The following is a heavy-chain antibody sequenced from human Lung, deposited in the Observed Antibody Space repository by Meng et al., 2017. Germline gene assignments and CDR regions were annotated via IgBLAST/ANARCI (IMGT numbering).Heavy chain of an antibody. CDR3: ARDKPPNDV. V-gene: IGHV3-30*01. J-gene: IGHJ2*01. CDR1: GFTFNTYA. Sequence: GRRVEYGGGVVPPWGSLSLSCAASGFTFNTYAMHWVRQAPGKGLEWVSLMSFDGAQIYYSDSVRGRFTISRDNSKNTLYLQMNSLRAEDTAVYYCARDKPPNDVWGRGTLVTVSS. CDR2: MSFDGAQI.